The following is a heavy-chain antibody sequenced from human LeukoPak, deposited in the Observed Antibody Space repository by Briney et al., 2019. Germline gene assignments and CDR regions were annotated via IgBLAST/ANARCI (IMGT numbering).Heavy chain of an antibody. CDR1: GYTFTSYA. CDR3: ARAFTPLWFGELSGPYYFDY. Sequence: ASAKVSCKASGYTFTSYAMNWVRQAPGQGLEWMGWINTNTGNPTYAQGFTGRFVFSLDTSVSTAYLQISSLKAEDTAVYYCARAFTPLWFGELSGPYYFDYWGQGTLVTVSS. J-gene: IGHJ4*02. CDR2: INTNTGNP. V-gene: IGHV7-4-1*02. D-gene: IGHD3-10*01.